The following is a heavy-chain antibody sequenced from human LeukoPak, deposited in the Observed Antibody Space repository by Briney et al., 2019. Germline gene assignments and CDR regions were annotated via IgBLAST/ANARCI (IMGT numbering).Heavy chain of an antibody. CDR3: ARSSQGFGEFF. D-gene: IGHD3-10*01. CDR1: GYTFTGYY. J-gene: IGHJ3*01. V-gene: IGHV1-2*02. CDR2: INPNSGGT. Sequence: ASVKVSCKASGYTFTGYYMHWVRQAPGQGLEWMGWINPNSGGTNYARKFQGRVTMTRDTSISTAYMELSRLRSDDTAVYYCARSSQGFGEFFWGQGTMVTVSS.